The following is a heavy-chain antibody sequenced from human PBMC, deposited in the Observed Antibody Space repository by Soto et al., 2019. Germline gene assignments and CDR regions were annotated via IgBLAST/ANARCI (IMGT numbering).Heavy chain of an antibody. D-gene: IGHD2-15*01. V-gene: IGHV4-30-2*01. J-gene: IGHJ4*02. CDR1: GGSISSGGYS. Sequence: ASETLSLTCAVSGGSISSGGYSWSWIRQPPGKGLEWIGYIYHSGSTYYNPSLKSRVTISVDRSKNQFSLKLSSVTAADTAVYYCARGDVVVVAAFDYWGQGTLVTVSS. CDR3: ARGDVVVVAAFDY. CDR2: IYHSGST.